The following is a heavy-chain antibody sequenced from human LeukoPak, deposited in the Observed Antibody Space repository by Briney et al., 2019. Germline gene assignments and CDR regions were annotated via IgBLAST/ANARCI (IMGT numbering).Heavy chain of an antibody. CDR2: IYSGGST. J-gene: IGHJ6*02. V-gene: IGHV3-53*01. D-gene: IGHD3-10*01. CDR1: GFTVSSNY. CDR3: ARLSYYYASGSYSSVDV. Sequence: PGGSLRLSCAASGFTVSSNYMSWVRQAPGKGLEWVSVIYSGGSTYYADSVKGRFTISRDNSKNTLYLQMNTLRAEDTAVYYCARLSYYYASGSYSSVDVWGQGTTVPVSS.